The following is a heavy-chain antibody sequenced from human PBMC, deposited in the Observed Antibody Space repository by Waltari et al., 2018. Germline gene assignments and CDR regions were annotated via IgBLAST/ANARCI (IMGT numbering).Heavy chain of an antibody. V-gene: IGHV3-33*08. CDR1: GFTFSSYG. CDR2: IWYDGSNK. J-gene: IGHJ4*02. CDR3: ARGSGSAYY. Sequence: QVQLVESGGGVVQPGRSLRLSCAASGFTFSSYGMHWVRQAPGKGLEWVAVIWYDGSNKYYADSVKGRFTISRDNAKNSLYLQMNSLRAEDTAVYYCARGSGSAYYWGQGTLVTVSS. D-gene: IGHD3-22*01.